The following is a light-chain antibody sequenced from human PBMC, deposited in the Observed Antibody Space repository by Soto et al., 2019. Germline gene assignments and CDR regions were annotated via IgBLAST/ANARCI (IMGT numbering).Light chain of an antibody. CDR1: SSDVGSYDY. CDR3: SSYTTSAPYV. V-gene: IGLV2-18*02. CDR2: NVN. Sequence: QSALIQPPSVSGSPGQSVTISCTGTSSDVGSYDYVSWYQQHPGTVPKPMIYNVNTQPSGVPDRFSGSKSGNTASMTISGLQAEDEADYYCSSYTTSAPYVFGSGTKVTVL. J-gene: IGLJ1*01.